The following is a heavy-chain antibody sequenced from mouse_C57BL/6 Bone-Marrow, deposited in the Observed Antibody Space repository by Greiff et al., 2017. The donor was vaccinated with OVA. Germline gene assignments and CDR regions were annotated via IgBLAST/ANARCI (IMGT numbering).Heavy chain of an antibody. CDR2: IRSKSNNYAT. CDR1: GFSFTTYA. J-gene: IGHJ1*03. CDR3: VRHAITTVVDWYFDV. D-gene: IGHD1-1*01. Sequence: EVKLVESGGGLVQPKGSLKLSCAASGFSFTTYAMNWVRQAPGKGLEWVARIRSKSNNYATYYADSVKDRLTISRADSESMLYLQMNNLKTEDTAMYYCVRHAITTVVDWYFDVWGTGTTVTVSS. V-gene: IGHV10-1*01.